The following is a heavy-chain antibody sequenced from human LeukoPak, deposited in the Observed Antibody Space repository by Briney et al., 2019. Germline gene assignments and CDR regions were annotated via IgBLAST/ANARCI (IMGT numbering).Heavy chain of an antibody. CDR2: IKEDGSEK. CDR3: ARKGRIDY. Sequence: PGGSLRLSCAASGFTFSNWWMTWVRQAPGRGLEWVANIKEDGSEKNHVESVKGRFTISRDNAKNSLCLQMNSLRTEDTAVYYCARKGRIDYWGQGTLVTVSS. D-gene: IGHD3-10*01. V-gene: IGHV3-7*05. J-gene: IGHJ4*02. CDR1: GFTFSNWW.